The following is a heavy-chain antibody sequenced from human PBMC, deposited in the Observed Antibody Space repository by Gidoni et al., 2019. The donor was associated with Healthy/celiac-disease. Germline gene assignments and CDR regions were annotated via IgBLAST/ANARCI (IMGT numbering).Heavy chain of an antibody. Sequence: QLQLQESGPGLYKPSEAMSLTGTVACGSVSSSSYYWGWIRQPPGKGLQLIACIYYSGSPYYNPSLKRRFTISVDTFKHQFSLQLSSVTDADTAVYYCARAYGSGSSPFDYLGQGTLVTVSS. CDR3: ARAYGSGSSPFDY. CDR2: IYYSGSP. J-gene: IGHJ4*02. D-gene: IGHD3-10*01. V-gene: IGHV4-39*01. CDR1: CGSVSSSSYY.